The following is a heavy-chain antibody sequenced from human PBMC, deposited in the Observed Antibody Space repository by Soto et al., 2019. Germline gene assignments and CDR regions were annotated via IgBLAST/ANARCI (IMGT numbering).Heavy chain of an antibody. CDR2: ISAYNGNT. D-gene: IGHD2-2*01. V-gene: IGHV1-18*04. CDR3: ARVGRYFSSTSCYGGYYYYGMDV. J-gene: IGHJ6*02. CDR1: GYTFTSYG. Sequence: ASVKVSCKASGYTFTSYGISWVRQAPGQGLEWMGWISAYNGNTNYAQKLQGRVTMTTDTSTSTAYMELRSLRSDDTAVYYCARVGRYFSSTSCYGGYYYYGMDVWGQGTTVTVSS.